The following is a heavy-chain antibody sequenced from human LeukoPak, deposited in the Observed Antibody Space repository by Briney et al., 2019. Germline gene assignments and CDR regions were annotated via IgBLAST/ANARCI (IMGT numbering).Heavy chain of an antibody. V-gene: IGHV3-21*01. D-gene: IGHD3-22*01. CDR2: FGTRSTSI. Sequence: GSLRLSCTASGFPFSGYSMNWIRQAPGRGLEWVSSFGTRSTSIYHAGSVKGRFAISRDNAKNSLYLQMNSLRAEDTAVYYCAREVSEGFDFWGQGTLVTVSS. CDR3: AREVSEGFDF. J-gene: IGHJ4*02. CDR1: GFPFSGYS.